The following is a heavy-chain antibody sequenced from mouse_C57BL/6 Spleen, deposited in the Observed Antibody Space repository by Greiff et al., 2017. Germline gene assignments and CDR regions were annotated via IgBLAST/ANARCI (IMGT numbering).Heavy chain of an antibody. CDR2: IYPRSGNT. CDR1: GYTFTSYG. D-gene: IGHD1-1*01. CDR3: ARHGSRRGYFDV. V-gene: IGHV1-81*01. Sequence: VKLMESGAELARPGASVKLSCKASGYTFTSYGISWVKQRTGQGLEWIGEIYPRSGNTYYNVKFKGKATLTADESSSTAYMELHSLTSEDAAVYFCARHGSRRGYFDVWGTGTTVTVSS. J-gene: IGHJ1*03.